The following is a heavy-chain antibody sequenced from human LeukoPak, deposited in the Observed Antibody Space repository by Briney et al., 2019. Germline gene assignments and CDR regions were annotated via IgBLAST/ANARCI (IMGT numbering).Heavy chain of an antibody. Sequence: ASVKVSCKASGYTFTGCYMHWVRQAPGQGLEWMGWINPNSGGTNYAQKFQGRVTMTRDTSISTAYMELSRLRSDDTAVYYCARDSPSIVVVPAAMGEDYYYYYGMDVWGQGTTVTVSS. D-gene: IGHD2-2*01. J-gene: IGHJ6*02. CDR1: GYTFTGCY. CDR2: INPNSGGT. V-gene: IGHV1-2*02. CDR3: ARDSPSIVVVPAAMGEDYYYYYGMDV.